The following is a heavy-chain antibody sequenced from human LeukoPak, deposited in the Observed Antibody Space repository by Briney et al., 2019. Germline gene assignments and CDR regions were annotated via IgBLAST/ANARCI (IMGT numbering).Heavy chain of an antibody. J-gene: IGHJ4*02. V-gene: IGHV3-23*01. Sequence: GGSLRLSCAASGFTFSSYAMSWVRQAPGKGLEWVSAISGSGGSTYYADSVKGRFTISRDNAQNSLYLQMNSLRAEDTALYYCAKDLSGRYFNWGQGTLVTVSS. CDR2: ISGSGGST. D-gene: IGHD1-26*01. CDR1: GFTFSSYA. CDR3: AKDLSGRYFN.